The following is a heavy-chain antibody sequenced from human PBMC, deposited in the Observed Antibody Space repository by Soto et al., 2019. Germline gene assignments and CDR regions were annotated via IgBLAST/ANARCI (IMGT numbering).Heavy chain of an antibody. Sequence: QVKLVQSGGEVKKPGASVKVSCKACGYIFTNYDIGWERQAPGQGLEWMGWISPYSGNTKYTQKVQGRVTMTTDTSASTAYMELRSLRSDDTAVYYCVRFASSGWYTGGYWGQGTLVTVSS. J-gene: IGHJ4*02. CDR3: VRFASSGWYTGGY. CDR1: GYIFTNYD. D-gene: IGHD6-19*01. V-gene: IGHV1-18*01. CDR2: ISPYSGNT.